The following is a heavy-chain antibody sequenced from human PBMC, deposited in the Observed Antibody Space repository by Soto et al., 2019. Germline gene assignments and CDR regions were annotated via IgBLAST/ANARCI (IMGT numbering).Heavy chain of an antibody. V-gene: IGHV3-11*01. Sequence: QVQLVESGGGLFKPGGSLRLSCAASGFTFSDYYMSWIRQAPGKGLEWVSYISSSCSTIYYADSVKGRFTISKDNAKNSLYLQMKSLRAEDTAVYYCARTSPPRTTFPHDYWGQGTLVTVSS. CDR2: ISSSCSTI. CDR3: ARTSPPRTTFPHDY. CDR1: GFTFSDYY. J-gene: IGHJ4*02. D-gene: IGHD1-7*01.